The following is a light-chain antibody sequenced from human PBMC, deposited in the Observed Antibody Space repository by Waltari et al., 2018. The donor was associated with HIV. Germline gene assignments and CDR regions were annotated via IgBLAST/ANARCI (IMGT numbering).Light chain of an antibody. V-gene: IGKV3-11*01. J-gene: IGKJ5*01. CDR1: QSVSNY. CDR2: DVS. Sequence: EIVLTQSPATLSLSPGERAPLSCRASQSVSNYLAWYQKKPGQAPRLLIYDVSNRATGIPARFSGSGSGTDFNLTISSLQPEDFAIYYCQQRTNWPLLITFGQGTRLDIK. CDR3: QQRTNWPLLIT.